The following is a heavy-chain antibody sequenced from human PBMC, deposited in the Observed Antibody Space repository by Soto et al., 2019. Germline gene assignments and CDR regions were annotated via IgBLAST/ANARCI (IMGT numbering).Heavy chain of an antibody. Sequence: SVNVSCKASGGTFSSYGISCVRQAPGQGLGCMGGIIPIFDTTNYAQKFRGRVTITADKSTTTAYMELSGLRSEDTAVYYCARVEATYYDFWSALDYWCQGILLTLST. V-gene: IGHV1-69*06. D-gene: IGHD3-3*01. CDR2: IIPIFDTT. CDR1: GGTFSSYG. J-gene: IGHJ4*02. CDR3: ARVEATYYDFWSALDY.